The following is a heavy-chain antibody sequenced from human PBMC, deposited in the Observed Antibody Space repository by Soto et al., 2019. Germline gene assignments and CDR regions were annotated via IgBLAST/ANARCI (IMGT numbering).Heavy chain of an antibody. CDR2: INHSGST. Sequence: TSETLSLTCAVDGGSFSGYYWSSIRQPPGKGLEWIGEINHSGSTNYNPSLKSRVTISVDTSKNQFSLKLSFVTAADTAVDYCARGGGVVVVVPAAKTYYYYMDVWGKGTTVTVSS. D-gene: IGHD2-2*01. CDR3: ARGGGVVVVVPAAKTYYYYMDV. CDR1: GGSFSGYY. V-gene: IGHV4-34*01. J-gene: IGHJ6*03.